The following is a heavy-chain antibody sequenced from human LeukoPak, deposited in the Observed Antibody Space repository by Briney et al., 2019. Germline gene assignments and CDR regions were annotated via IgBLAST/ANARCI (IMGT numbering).Heavy chain of an antibody. D-gene: IGHD4/OR15-4a*01. CDR1: GYTFTSYG. J-gene: IGHJ4*02. CDR2: ISAYNGNT. Sequence: ASVKVSCKASGYTFTSYGISWVRQAPGQGLEWMGWISAYNGNTNYAQKLQGRVTMTTDTSTSTAHMELRSLRSDDTAVYYCARRAGAYSHPYDYWGQGTLVTVSS. CDR3: ARRAGAYSHPYDY. V-gene: IGHV1-18*01.